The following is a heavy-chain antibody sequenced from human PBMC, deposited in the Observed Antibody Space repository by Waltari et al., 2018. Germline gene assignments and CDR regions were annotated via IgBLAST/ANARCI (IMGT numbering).Heavy chain of an antibody. Sequence: EVQLVESGGGLVQPGGSLRLSCAASGFTFSSYWMHWVRQAPGKGLVWVSRINSDGSSTSYADSVKGRFTISRDNSKNTLYLQMNSLRAEDTAVYYCARDQSTGTTWDAFDIWGQGTMVTVSS. CDR1: GFTFSSYW. D-gene: IGHD1-1*01. V-gene: IGHV3-74*01. CDR3: ARDQSTGTTWDAFDI. CDR2: INSDGSST. J-gene: IGHJ3*02.